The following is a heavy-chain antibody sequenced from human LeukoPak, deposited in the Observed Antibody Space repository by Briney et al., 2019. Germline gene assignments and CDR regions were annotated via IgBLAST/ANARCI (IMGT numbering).Heavy chain of an antibody. CDR3: ASASSHRIAAGGDY. V-gene: IGHV3-7*01. CDR2: IKQDGSEK. D-gene: IGHD6-13*01. CDR1: GFTFSTYW. J-gene: IGHJ4*02. Sequence: GGSLRLSCAASGFTFSTYWMSWVRQAPGKGLEWVANIKQDGSEKYYVDSVKGRFTISRDNAKNSLYLQMNSLRAEDTAVYYCASASSHRIAAGGDYWGQGTLVTVSS.